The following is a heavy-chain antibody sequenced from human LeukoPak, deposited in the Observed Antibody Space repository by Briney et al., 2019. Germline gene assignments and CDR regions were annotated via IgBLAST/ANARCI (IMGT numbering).Heavy chain of an antibody. CDR2: IKYDGSEK. CDR3: AREPPRERWFDT. Sequence: PGGSLRLSCTASGFIFSSYWMSWVRQAPGKGLEWVANIKYDGSEKYYVDSVKGRFTISRDNAKNSLFLQMNSLRAEDTAVYYCAREPPRERWFDTWGQGSLVTVCS. CDR1: GFIFSSYW. V-gene: IGHV3-7*03. D-gene: IGHD1-1*01. J-gene: IGHJ5*02.